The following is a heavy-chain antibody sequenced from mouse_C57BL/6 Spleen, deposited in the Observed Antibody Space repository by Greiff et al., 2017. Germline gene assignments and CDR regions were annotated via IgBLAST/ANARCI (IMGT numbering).Heavy chain of an antibody. V-gene: IGHV1-72*01. D-gene: IGHD3-2*02. J-gene: IGHJ3*01. CDR2: IDPNSGGT. CDR3: ARTAQGDWVAY. Sequence: QVQLKESGAELVKPGASVKLSCKASGYTFTSYWMHWVKQRPGRGLEWIGRIDPNSGGTKYNEKFKSKATLTVDKPSSTAYLQLSSLTAEDAAVYSCARTAQGDWVAYWGQGTLVTVSA. CDR1: GYTFTSYW.